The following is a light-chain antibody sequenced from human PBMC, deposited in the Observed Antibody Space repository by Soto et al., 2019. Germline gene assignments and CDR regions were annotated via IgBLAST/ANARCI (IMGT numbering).Light chain of an antibody. J-gene: IGKJ4*01. Sequence: DIQITQSPSSLSASVGDRVTITCRASQSISSYLNWYQQKPGKAPKLLIYAASSLQSGVPSRFSGSGSGTDFTLTISSLQPEDFATYYCQQSDSTPALTFGGGTKVEIK. CDR2: AAS. CDR1: QSISSY. CDR3: QQSDSTPALT. V-gene: IGKV1-39*01.